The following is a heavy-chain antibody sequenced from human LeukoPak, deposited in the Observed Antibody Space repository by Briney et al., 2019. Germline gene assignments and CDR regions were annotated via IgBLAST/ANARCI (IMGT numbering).Heavy chain of an antibody. CDR2: IYYSGST. D-gene: IGHD1-1*01. V-gene: IGHV4-59*01. J-gene: IGHJ5*02. CDR3: EREDGTTGTTPWFDL. CDR1: GGSISSYY. Sequence: SETLSLTCTVSGGSISSYYWSWIRQPPGRGLEWFGYIYYSGSTNYNPSLKSRVTISVDTSKNQFSLKLSSVTDAESGVYCCEREDGTTGTTPWFDLWGQGTLVTVSS.